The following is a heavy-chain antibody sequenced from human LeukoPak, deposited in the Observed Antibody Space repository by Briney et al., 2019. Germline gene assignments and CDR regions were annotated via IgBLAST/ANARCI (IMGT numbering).Heavy chain of an antibody. CDR3: ARDPGLMRAAACGDY. Sequence: GGSLRLSCAASGFTFDDYGMSWVRQAPGKGLEWVSGTGSTGVSTFYADSVNGRFPVSRDNSKNTLSLQMNSLRAEDTAVYYCARDPGLMRAAACGDYWGQGTLVIVSS. CDR2: TGSTGVST. V-gene: IGHV3-23*01. D-gene: IGHD6-13*01. CDR1: GFTFDDYG. J-gene: IGHJ4*02.